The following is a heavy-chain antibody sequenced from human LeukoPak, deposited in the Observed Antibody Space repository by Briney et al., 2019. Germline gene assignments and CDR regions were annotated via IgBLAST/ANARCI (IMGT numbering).Heavy chain of an antibody. CDR2: INPNSGGT. V-gene: IGHV1-2*02. Sequence: ASVKVSCKASGYTFTGYYMHWLRQAPGQGLEWMGWINPNSGGTNYAQKFQGRVTMTSDTSISTDYMELSRLRSDDTAVYYYARGYCSSSSCYLYYYYGMDVWGQGTTVTVSS. D-gene: IGHD2-2*01. J-gene: IGHJ6*02. CDR1: GYTFTGYY. CDR3: ARGYCSSSSCYLYYYYGMDV.